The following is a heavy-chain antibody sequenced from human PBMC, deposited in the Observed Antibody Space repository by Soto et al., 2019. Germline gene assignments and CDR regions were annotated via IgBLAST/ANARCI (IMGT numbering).Heavy chain of an antibody. D-gene: IGHD3-16*01. Sequence: EVQLLESGGDVVRPGGSLRLSCAASGFTFSSYAMAWVRQAPGKGLEWVAGVSRAGTYTFYADSVRGRFSISTDNSRDTVDLYMNALRGDDTAVYFCVKYTLTEDLGESWGQGTLVSVSS. CDR1: GFTFSSYA. J-gene: IGHJ5*02. CDR2: VSRAGTYT. V-gene: IGHV3-23*01. CDR3: VKYTLTEDLGES.